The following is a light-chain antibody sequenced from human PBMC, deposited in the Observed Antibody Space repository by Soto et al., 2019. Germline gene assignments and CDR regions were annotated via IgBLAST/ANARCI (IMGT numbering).Light chain of an antibody. CDR2: DVK. V-gene: IGLV2-14*01. CDR3: SSYTTRDTLV. J-gene: IGLJ1*01. CDR1: SSDVGAYDY. Sequence: QSVLTQPASVSGSPGQSITISCTGTSSDVGAYDYVSWYQQHPGKVPKPMIYDVKYRPSGVSNRSSGSQSVNTASLTISGLQAEDEADYYCSSYTTRDTLVFGTGTKVTVL.